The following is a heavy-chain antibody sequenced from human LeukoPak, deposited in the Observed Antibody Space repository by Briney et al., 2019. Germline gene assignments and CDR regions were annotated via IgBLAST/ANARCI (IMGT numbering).Heavy chain of an antibody. Sequence: PSETLSLTCTVSGGSISSYYWSWIRQPPGKGLERIGYIYYSGSTNYNPSLKSRVTISVDTSKNQFSLKLSSVTAADTAVYYCARRTLTFGGGGFDYWGQGTLVTVSS. J-gene: IGHJ4*02. D-gene: IGHD3-16*01. V-gene: IGHV4-59*01. CDR1: GGSISSYY. CDR2: IYYSGST. CDR3: ARRTLTFGGGGFDY.